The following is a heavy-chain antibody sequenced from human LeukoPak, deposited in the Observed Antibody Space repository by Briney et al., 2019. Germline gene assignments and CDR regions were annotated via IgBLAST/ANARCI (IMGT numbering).Heavy chain of an antibody. CDR2: IYSGGST. Sequence: GGSLRLSCAASGFTFNTYVMSWVRQAPGKGLEWVSVIYSGGSTYYADSVKGRFTISRDNSKNTLYLQMNSLRAEDTAVYYCASTSRYLDSYGSLDWGQGTLVTVSS. CDR3: ASTSRYLDSYGSLD. D-gene: IGHD5-18*01. J-gene: IGHJ4*02. V-gene: IGHV3-53*01. CDR1: GFTFNTYV.